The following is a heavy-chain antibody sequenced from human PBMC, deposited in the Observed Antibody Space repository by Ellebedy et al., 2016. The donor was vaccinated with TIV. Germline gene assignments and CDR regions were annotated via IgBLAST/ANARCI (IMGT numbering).Heavy chain of an antibody. CDR2: IYYSGNT. V-gene: IGHV4-59*12. D-gene: IGHD4-17*01. CDR3: ARVFRMTTVTRFDY. Sequence: SETLSLXXTVSGGSINNYYWSWFRQSPGKGLEWIGYIYYSGNTNYNPSLKSRVTISVDTSKNQFSLKLSSVTAADTAVYYCARVFRMTTVTRFDYWGQGTLVTVSS. J-gene: IGHJ4*02. CDR1: GGSINNYY.